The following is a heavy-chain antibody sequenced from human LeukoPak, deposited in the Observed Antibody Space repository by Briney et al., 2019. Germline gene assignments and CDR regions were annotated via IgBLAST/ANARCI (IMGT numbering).Heavy chain of an antibody. CDR3: ARGNNGVGYSYGFGNYFDY. J-gene: IGHJ4*02. V-gene: IGHV3-30*14. Sequence: GRSLRLSCAASGFTFSSYAMHWVRQAPGKGLEWVAVISYDGSNKYYADSVKGRFTISRDNSKNTLYLQMNSLRAEDTAVYYCARGNNGVGYSYGFGNYFDYWGQGTLVTVSS. D-gene: IGHD5-18*01. CDR2: ISYDGSNK. CDR1: GFTFSSYA.